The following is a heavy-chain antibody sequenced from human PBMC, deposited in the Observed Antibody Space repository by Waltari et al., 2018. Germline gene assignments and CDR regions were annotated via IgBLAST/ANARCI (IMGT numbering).Heavy chain of an antibody. CDR3: AKSDSSGYSSIPFDY. V-gene: IGHV4-61*02. D-gene: IGHD3-22*01. CDR2: IYTSGST. CDR1: GGSISSGSYY. Sequence: QVQLQESGPGLVKPSQTLSLTCTVSGGSISSGSYYWSWIRQPAGKGLEWIGRIYTSGSTNYIPSLKSRVTISVDTSKIQFSLKLSSVTAADTAVYYCAKSDSSGYSSIPFDYWGQGTLVTVSS. J-gene: IGHJ4*02.